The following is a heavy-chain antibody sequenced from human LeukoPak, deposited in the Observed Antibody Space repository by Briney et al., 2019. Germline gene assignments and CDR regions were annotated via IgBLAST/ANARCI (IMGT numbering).Heavy chain of an antibody. Sequence: GGSLRLSCAVSGFSVSDYMTWVRQAPGKGLEWVSIIYTGGRVYYADSVKGRFTISRGTSKNTLYLQMDNLRVEDTAVYYCARARGGETYPSFDSWGQGTLITVSS. CDR3: ARARGGETYPSFDS. V-gene: IGHV3-66*01. CDR2: IYTGGRV. D-gene: IGHD5-12*01. CDR1: GFSVSDY. J-gene: IGHJ4*02.